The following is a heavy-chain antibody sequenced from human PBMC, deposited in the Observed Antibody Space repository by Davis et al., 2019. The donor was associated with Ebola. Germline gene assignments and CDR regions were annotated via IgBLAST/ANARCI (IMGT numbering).Heavy chain of an antibody. CDR1: GFTFSSYG. CDR3: ARVEVQGVPDV. CDR2: IWYDGSNK. Sequence: GGSLRLSCAASGFTFSSYGMHWVRQAPGKGLEWVAVIWYDGSNKYYTDSVKGRFTISRDNSKNTLYLQMNSLRAEDTAVYYCARVEVQGVPDVWGQGTTVTVSS. V-gene: IGHV3-33*01. D-gene: IGHD3-10*01. J-gene: IGHJ6*02.